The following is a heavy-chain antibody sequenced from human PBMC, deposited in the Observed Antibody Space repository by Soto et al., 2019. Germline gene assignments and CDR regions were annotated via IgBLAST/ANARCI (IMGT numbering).Heavy chain of an antibody. Sequence: PWGSLRLSCAVSGFTFANHWMHWVRQAPGKGLEWVSRMNSDGSTTEYADSVKGRFTVSRDNAKNTLYLQMNSLRAEDTAVYYCATAEVDYWGPGTPVTVSS. CDR1: GFTFANHW. V-gene: IGHV3-74*01. J-gene: IGHJ4*02. CDR3: ATAEVDY. CDR2: MNSDGSTT.